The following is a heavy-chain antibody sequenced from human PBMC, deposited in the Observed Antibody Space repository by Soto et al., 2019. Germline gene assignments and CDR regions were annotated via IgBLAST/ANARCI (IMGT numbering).Heavy chain of an antibody. V-gene: IGHV1-3*01. CDR3: ARDGIRRAAAGTLLGGRWFDP. D-gene: IGHD6-13*01. Sequence: ASVKVSCKASGYTFTSYAMHWVRQAPGQRLEWMGWINAGNGNTKYSQKFQGRVTITRDTSASTAYMELSSLRSEDTAVYYCARDGIRRAAAGTLLGGRWFDPWGQGTLVTVSS. CDR2: INAGNGNT. J-gene: IGHJ5*02. CDR1: GYTFTSYA.